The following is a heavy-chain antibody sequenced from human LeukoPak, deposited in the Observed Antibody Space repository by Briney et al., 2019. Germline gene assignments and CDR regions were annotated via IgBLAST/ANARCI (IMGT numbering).Heavy chain of an antibody. CDR1: GFTFSDYY. V-gene: IGHV4-30-4*08. D-gene: IGHD6-13*01. Sequence: LRLSCAASGFTFSDYYMSWIRQPPGKGLEWIGYIYYGGSAYYNPSLKSRVTISVDTSKNQFSLNLTSMTAADTAVYYCAREPGSSSWFDYWGQGTLVTVSS. CDR2: IYYGGSA. J-gene: IGHJ4*02. CDR3: AREPGSSSWFDY.